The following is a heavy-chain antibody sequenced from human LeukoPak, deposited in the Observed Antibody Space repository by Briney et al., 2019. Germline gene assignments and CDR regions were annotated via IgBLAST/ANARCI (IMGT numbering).Heavy chain of an antibody. V-gene: IGHV3-21*01. D-gene: IGHD6-19*01. CDR2: ISSSSSYI. CDR1: GFTFSSYS. Sequence: PGGSLRLSCAASGFTFSSYSMNWVRQAPGKGLEWVSSISSSSSYIYYADSVKGRFTISRDNAKNSLYLQMNSLRAEDTAVYYCARRIAVAGTGVDYWGQGALVTVSS. J-gene: IGHJ4*02. CDR3: ARRIAVAGTGVDY.